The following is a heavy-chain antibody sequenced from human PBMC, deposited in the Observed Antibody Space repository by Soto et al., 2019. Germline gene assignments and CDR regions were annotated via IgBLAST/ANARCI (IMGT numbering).Heavy chain of an antibody. Sequence: ASVKVSCKASGYTFTGYYMHWVRQAPGQGLEWMGWINPNSGGTNYAQKFQGRVTMTRDTSISTAYTELSRLRSDDTAVYYCARELSRGPTGEFDYWGQGTLVTVSS. V-gene: IGHV1-2*02. D-gene: IGHD3-16*01. CDR1: GYTFTGYY. CDR2: INPNSGGT. J-gene: IGHJ4*02. CDR3: ARELSRGPTGEFDY.